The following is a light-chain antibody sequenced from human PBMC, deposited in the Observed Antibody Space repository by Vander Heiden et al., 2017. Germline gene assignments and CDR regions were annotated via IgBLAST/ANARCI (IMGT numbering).Light chain of an antibody. Sequence: DIVLTQSPGTLSLSPGERATLSCRASQTVSSNFLAWYQQKPGQAPRLLVYGASNRATGITDRFDGSGSGTDFTLTISRLELEDFAVYYCQQYDDSPWTFGQGTKVEIK. CDR3: QQYDDSPWT. V-gene: IGKV3-20*01. CDR1: QTVSSNF. J-gene: IGKJ1*01. CDR2: GAS.